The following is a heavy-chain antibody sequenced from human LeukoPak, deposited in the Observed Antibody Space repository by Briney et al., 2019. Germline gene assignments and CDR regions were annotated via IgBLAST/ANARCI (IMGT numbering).Heavy chain of an antibody. Sequence: ASVKVSCKASGYTFTGYYMHWVRQAPGQGLDWMGRINPNSGGTNYAQKFQGRVTMTRYTSISTAYMELSRLRSDDTAVYYCARGFFNLVGDYWGQGTLVTVSS. CDR3: ARGFFNLVGDY. CDR2: INPNSGGT. D-gene: IGHD2-15*01. V-gene: IGHV1-2*06. J-gene: IGHJ4*02. CDR1: GYTFTGYY.